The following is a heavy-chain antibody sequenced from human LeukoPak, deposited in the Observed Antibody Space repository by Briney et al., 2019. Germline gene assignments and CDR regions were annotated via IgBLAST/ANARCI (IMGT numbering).Heavy chain of an antibody. CDR3: ARGGLGSGSYTFFDY. V-gene: IGHV3-21*01. CDR2: ISSSSSYI. Sequence: GGSLRLSCAASGFTFSSYSMNWVRQAPGKGLEWVSSISSSSSYIYYADSVKGRFTISRDNAKNSLYLQMNSLRAEDTAVYYCARGGLGSGSYTFFDYWGQGTLVTVSS. CDR1: GFTFSSYS. D-gene: IGHD1-26*01. J-gene: IGHJ4*02.